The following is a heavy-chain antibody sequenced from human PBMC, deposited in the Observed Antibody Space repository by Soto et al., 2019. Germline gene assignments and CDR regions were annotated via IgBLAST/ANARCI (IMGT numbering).Heavy chain of an antibody. V-gene: IGHV1-69*06. CDR3: ARDRGVAAHNWFDP. Sequence: SVKVSCKASGGTFSSYAISWVRQAPGQGLEWMGGIIPIFGTANYAQKFQGRVTITADKSTSTAYMELSSLRSEDTAVYYCARDRGVAAHNWFDPWGQGTLVTVSS. CDR1: GGTFSSYA. D-gene: IGHD3-10*01. J-gene: IGHJ5*02. CDR2: IIPIFGTA.